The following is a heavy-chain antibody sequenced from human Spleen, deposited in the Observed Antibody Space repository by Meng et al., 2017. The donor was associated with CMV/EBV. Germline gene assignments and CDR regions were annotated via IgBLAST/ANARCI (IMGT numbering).Heavy chain of an antibody. V-gene: IGHV4-61*05. J-gene: IGHJ3*02. Sequence: SETLSLTCTVSGGSISSSSYSWGWIRQPPGKGLEWIGYIHYSGSTNYSPSLKSRVTISVDTSKSQFSLKLSSVTAADKALYYCARGDFAGGIGAFDIWGQGTMVTVSS. CDR3: ARGDFAGGIGAFDI. D-gene: IGHD6-13*01. CDR1: GGSISSSSYS. CDR2: IHYSGST.